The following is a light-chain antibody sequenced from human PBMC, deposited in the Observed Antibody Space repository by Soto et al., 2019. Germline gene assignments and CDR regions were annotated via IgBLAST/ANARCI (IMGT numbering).Light chain of an antibody. CDR2: GAS. CDR1: QSVRSN. Sequence: EIVMTQSPATLSVSPGERATLSCWASQSVRSNLAWYQQKPGQGPRLLIYGASTRATGIPGRFSSSGSGTEFTLTITNLQSEDFAVYNCQQYSEWPLTFGGGTKVEIK. J-gene: IGKJ4*01. CDR3: QQYSEWPLT. V-gene: IGKV3-15*01.